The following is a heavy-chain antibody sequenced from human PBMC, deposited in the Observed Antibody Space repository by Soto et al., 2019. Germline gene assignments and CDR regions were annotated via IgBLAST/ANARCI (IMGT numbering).Heavy chain of an antibody. CDR3: ARVKAPYYYGSGSYYKHYYYYGMDV. Sequence: TLSLTCAVYGGPFSGYYWSWIRQPPGKGLEWIGEINHSGSTNYNPSLKSRVTISVDTSKNQFSLKLSSVTAADTAVYYCARVKAPYYYGSGSYYKHYYYYGMDVWGQGTTVTVSS. V-gene: IGHV4-34*01. J-gene: IGHJ6*02. D-gene: IGHD3-10*01. CDR2: INHSGST. CDR1: GGPFSGYY.